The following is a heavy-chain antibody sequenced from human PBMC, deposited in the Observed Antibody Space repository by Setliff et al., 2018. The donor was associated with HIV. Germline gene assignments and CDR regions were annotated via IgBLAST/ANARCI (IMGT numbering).Heavy chain of an antibody. V-gene: IGHV4-4*02. CDR3: GGNGYYSIDY. CDR1: GGSISSNW. D-gene: IGHD3-22*01. J-gene: IGHJ4*02. Sequence: SETLSLTCAVSGGSISSNWWSWVRQSPGKGLEWIGEIYHSGSTHYNPSLQSRGTISVDKSKSQFSLKLNSVTAADTAVYYCGGNGYYSIDYWGQGTLVTVAS. CDR2: IYHSGST.